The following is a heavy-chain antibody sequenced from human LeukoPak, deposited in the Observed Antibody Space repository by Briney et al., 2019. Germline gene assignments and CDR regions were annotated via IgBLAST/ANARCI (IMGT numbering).Heavy chain of an antibody. D-gene: IGHD3-22*01. J-gene: IGHJ3*02. CDR3: ARYYYDSSGPVAAFDI. CDR2: INHSGST. CDR1: GGSFSGYY. Sequence: SETLSLTCAVYGGSFSGYYWSWIRQPPGKGLEWIGEINHSGSTNYNPSLKSRVTISVDTSKNQFSLKLSSVTAADTAVYYCARYYYDSSGPVAAFDIWGRGTMVTVSS. V-gene: IGHV4-34*01.